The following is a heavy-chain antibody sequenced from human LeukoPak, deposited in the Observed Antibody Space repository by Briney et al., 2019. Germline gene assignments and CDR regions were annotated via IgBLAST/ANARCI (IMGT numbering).Heavy chain of an antibody. D-gene: IGHD4-17*01. J-gene: IGHJ3*02. CDR3: AKDPNGDYIGTFDI. Sequence: GGSLRLSCATSQFNFNKFGMTWVRQAPGKGLEWVSSISGNGVSTQYADSVQGWFAISRDNSKNTLYLQMNSLRAEDTAVYYCAKDPNGDYIGTFDIWGQGTMVTVSS. CDR1: QFNFNKFG. CDR2: ISGNGVST. V-gene: IGHV3-23*01.